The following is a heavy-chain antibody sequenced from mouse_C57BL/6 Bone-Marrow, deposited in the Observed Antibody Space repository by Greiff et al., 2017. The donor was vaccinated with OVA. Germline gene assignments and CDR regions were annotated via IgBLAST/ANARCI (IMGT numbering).Heavy chain of an antibody. Sequence: EVQRVESGAELVRPGASVKLSCTASGFNIKDDYMHWVKQRPEQGLEWIGWIDPENGDTEYASKFQGKATITADTSSNTAYLQLSSLTSEDTAVYYCTTWTFDYWGQGTTLTVSS. V-gene: IGHV14-4*01. CDR1: GFNIKDDY. CDR2: IDPENGDT. CDR3: TTWTFDY. J-gene: IGHJ2*01.